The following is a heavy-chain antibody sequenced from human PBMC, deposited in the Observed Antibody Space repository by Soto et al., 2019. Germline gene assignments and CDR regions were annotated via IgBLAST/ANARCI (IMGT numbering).Heavy chain of an antibody. Sequence: EVQLGESGGGLVQPGGSLRLSCAASGFTFSTYWMTWVRQAPGRGLEWVANMKQDGSEKYYVDSVRGRFTISRDNAENSLYLQMNSLRAEDTALYYCARGTYYYDSWGQGTLVTVSS. CDR3: ARGTYYYDS. D-gene: IGHD3-10*01. CDR1: GFTFSTYW. J-gene: IGHJ4*02. V-gene: IGHV3-7*04. CDR2: MKQDGSEK.